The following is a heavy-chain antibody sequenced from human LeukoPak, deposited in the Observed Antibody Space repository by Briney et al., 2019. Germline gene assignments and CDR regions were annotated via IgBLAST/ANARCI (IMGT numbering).Heavy chain of an antibody. CDR1: GGSISSYY. CDR2: IYYSGST. D-gene: IGHD6-13*01. V-gene: IGHV4-59*01. Sequence: PSETLSLTCTVSGGSISSYYWSWIRQPPGKGLEWIGYIYYSGSTNYNPSLKSRVTISVDTSKNQFSLKLSSVTAADTAVYYCARSGYSSSWTLGYYYGMDVRGQGTTVTVSS. J-gene: IGHJ6*02. CDR3: ARSGYSSSWTLGYYYGMDV.